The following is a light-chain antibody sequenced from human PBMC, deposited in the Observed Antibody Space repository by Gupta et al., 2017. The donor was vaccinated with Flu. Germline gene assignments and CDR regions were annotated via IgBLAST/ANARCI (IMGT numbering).Light chain of an antibody. Sequence: DIQMTQSPSSLSASVGDRVTITCRASQSISSYLNWYQQKPGKAPKLLIYAASSLQSGVPSRFSGSGSGTDFTLTISRLQPEDFANYYCQQSDSTPLTFGGGTXVEIK. CDR1: QSISSY. J-gene: IGKJ4*01. CDR2: AAS. CDR3: QQSDSTPLT. V-gene: IGKV1-39*01.